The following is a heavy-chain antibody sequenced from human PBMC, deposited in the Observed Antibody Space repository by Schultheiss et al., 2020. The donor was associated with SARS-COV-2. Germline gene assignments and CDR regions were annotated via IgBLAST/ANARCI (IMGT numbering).Heavy chain of an antibody. V-gene: IGHV3-23*01. D-gene: IGHD5-18*01. CDR3: AINTAMAQGGY. J-gene: IGHJ4*02. Sequence: GGSLRLSCAASGFTFSSYAMSWVRQAPGKGLEWVSAISGSGGSTYYADSVKGRFTISRDNSKNTLYLQMNSLRAEDTAVYYCAINTAMAQGGYWGQGTLVTVSS. CDR1: GFTFSSYA. CDR2: ISGSGGST.